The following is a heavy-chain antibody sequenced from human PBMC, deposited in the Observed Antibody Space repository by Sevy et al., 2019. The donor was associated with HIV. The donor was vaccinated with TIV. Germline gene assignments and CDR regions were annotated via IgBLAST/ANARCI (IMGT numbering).Heavy chain of an antibody. CDR1: GFTFSSYG. V-gene: IGHV3-30*18. J-gene: IGHJ6*02. Sequence: GGSLRLSCAASGFTFSSYGMHWVRQAPGKGLEWVAVISYDGSNKYYADSVKGRFTISRDNSKNTLYLQMNSLRAEDTAVYYCAKDGDYYDFWSGYYHYYYYYGMGVWGQGTTVTVSS. CDR3: AKDGDYYDFWSGYYHYYYYYGMGV. D-gene: IGHD3-3*01. CDR2: ISYDGSNK.